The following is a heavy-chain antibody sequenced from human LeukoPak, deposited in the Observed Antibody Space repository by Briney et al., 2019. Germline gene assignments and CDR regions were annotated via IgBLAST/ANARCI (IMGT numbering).Heavy chain of an antibody. CDR3: ARSPTLYFGADY. CDR1: GGSISSYY. Sequence: SSETLSLTHTVSGGSISSYYWSWIGQPPPKGLEWIGYIYYSGSTNYNPSLKSRVTISVDTSKNQFSLKLSSVTAADTAVYYCARSPTLYFGADYWGQGTLVTVSS. D-gene: IGHD3-10*01. V-gene: IGHV4-59*01. CDR2: IYYSGST. J-gene: IGHJ4*02.